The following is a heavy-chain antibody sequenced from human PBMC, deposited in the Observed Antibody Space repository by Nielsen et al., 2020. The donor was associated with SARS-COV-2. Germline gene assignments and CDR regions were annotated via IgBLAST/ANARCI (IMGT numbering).Heavy chain of an antibody. J-gene: IGHJ4*02. Sequence: GESLKISCAASGFTFDDHGMVWVRQAPGKGLQWVSGINWNGASTAYANSVKGRFTISRDNAKNSLFLELHSLTVEDAAVYYCASSGWLDYWGRGTLVTVSS. CDR3: ASSGWLDY. CDR1: GFTFDDHG. V-gene: IGHV3-20*04. CDR2: INWNGAST. D-gene: IGHD6-19*01.